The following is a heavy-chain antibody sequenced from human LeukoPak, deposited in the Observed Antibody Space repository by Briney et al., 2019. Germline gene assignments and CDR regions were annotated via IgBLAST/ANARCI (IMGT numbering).Heavy chain of an antibody. CDR1: GYTFTGYY. D-gene: IGHD2-2*02. J-gene: IGHJ5*02. CDR3: ARDVGYCSSTSCHKGNWFDP. CDR2: INPNSGGT. Sequence: APVKVSCKASGYTFTGYYMHWVRQAPGQGLEWMGWINPNSGGTNYAQKFQGRVTMTTDTSTSTAYMELRSLRSDDTAVYYCARDVGYCSSTSCHKGNWFDPWGQGTLVTVSS. V-gene: IGHV1-2*02.